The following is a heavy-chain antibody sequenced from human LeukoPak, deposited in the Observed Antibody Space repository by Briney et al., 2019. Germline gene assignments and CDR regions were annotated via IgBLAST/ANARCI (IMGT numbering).Heavy chain of an antibody. V-gene: IGHV1-3*01. CDR3: ARVWGHYDSSGYNWFDP. CDR2: INAGNGNT. J-gene: IGHJ5*02. D-gene: IGHD3-22*01. Sequence: ASVKVSCKASGYTFTSYAMHWVRQAPGQRLEWMGWINAGNGNTKYSQKFQGRVTITRDTSASTAYMELSSLRSEDTAVYYCARVWGHYDSSGYNWFDPWGQGTLVTASS. CDR1: GYTFTSYA.